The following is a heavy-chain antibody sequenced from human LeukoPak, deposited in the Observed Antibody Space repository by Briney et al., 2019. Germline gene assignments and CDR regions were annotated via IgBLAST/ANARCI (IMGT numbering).Heavy chain of an antibody. CDR1: GFTFSRYG. CDR3: AKFMPSSESDSDAFDI. Sequence: PGGSLRLSCAASGFTFSRYGMHWVRQAPGKGLEWVATISYDGSNKYYADSVKGRFTISRDNSKNTLNLQMNSLRPEDTAVYYCAKFMPSSESDSDAFDIWGQGTMVTVSS. CDR2: ISYDGSNK. D-gene: IGHD1-26*01. J-gene: IGHJ3*02. V-gene: IGHV3-30*18.